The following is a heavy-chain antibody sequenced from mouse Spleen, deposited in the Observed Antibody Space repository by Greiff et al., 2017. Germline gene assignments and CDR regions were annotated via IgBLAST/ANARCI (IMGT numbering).Heavy chain of an antibody. V-gene: IGHV5-6-5*01. D-gene: IGHD2-4*01. J-gene: IGHJ4*01. CDR1: GFTFSSYA. CDR2: ISSGGST. CDR3: AYYDYHYAMDY. Sequence: VKLVESGGGFVKPGGSLKLSCAASGFTFSSYAMSWVRQPPEKRLEWVASISSGGSTYYPDSVKGRFTISRDNARNILYLQMRSLRSEDTAMYYCAYYDYHYAMDYWGQGTSVTVSA.